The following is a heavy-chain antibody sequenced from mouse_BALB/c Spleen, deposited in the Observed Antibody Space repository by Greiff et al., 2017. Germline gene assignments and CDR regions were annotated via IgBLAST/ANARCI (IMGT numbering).Heavy chain of an antibody. CDR1: GFNIKDTY. D-gene: IGHD1-1*02. J-gene: IGHJ3*01. CDR2: IDPANGNT. CDR3: ASEVGAY. V-gene: IGHV14-3*02. Sequence: EVMLVESGAELVKPGASVKLSCTASGFNIKDTYMHWVKQRPEQGLEWIGRIDPANGNTKYDPKFQGKATITADTSSNTAYLQLSSLTSEDTAVYYCASEVGAYWGQGTLVTVSA.